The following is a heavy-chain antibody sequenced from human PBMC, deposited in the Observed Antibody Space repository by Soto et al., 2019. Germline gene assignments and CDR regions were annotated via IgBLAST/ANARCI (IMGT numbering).Heavy chain of an antibody. CDR1: GYSFTNYG. CDR3: ARGGKVTTVTKFDY. D-gene: IGHD4-17*01. J-gene: IGHJ4*02. V-gene: IGHV1-18*01. CDR2: ISGHNGNT. Sequence: GASVKVSCKASGYSFTNYGISWVRQAPGQGLEWMGWISGHNGNTNYAQKLQGRVTMTTDTSTSTAYMELRSLRSDDTAIYYCARGGKVTTVTKFDYWGQGTLVTVSS.